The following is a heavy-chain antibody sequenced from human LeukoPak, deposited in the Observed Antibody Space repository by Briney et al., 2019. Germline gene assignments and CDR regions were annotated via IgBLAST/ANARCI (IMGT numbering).Heavy chain of an antibody. V-gene: IGHV1-2*06. Sequence: ASVKVSCKXSGYTFSGYYIHWVRQAPGQGLEWMGRINPNSGGTNYAQKFQGRVTMTRDTSISTAYMELSRLRSDDTAVYYCARRAAAAEFDYWGQGTLVTVSS. CDR2: INPNSGGT. J-gene: IGHJ4*02. CDR3: ARRAAAAEFDY. CDR1: GYTFSGYY. D-gene: IGHD6-13*01.